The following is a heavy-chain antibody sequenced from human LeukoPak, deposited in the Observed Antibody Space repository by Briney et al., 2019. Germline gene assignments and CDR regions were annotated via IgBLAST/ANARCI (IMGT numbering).Heavy chain of an antibody. CDR1: GFTFDDYG. CDR2: INWNGESI. J-gene: IGHJ6*03. D-gene: IGHD1-1*01. CDR3: AREIGTQDYYYYMDV. V-gene: IGHV3-20*04. Sequence: GGSLRLSCAASGFTFDDYGMNWVRQAPGKGLEWVSGINWNGESIGYADSVKGRFTISRDNTKNSLYLQMNSLRAEDAALYYCAREIGTQDYYYYMDVWGQGTTVTVSS.